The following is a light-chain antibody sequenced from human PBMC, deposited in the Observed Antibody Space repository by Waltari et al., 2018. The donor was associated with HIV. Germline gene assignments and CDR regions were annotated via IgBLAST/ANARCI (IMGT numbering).Light chain of an antibody. J-gene: IGKJ1*01. Sequence: EIVLTQSPATLSLSPGERATLSCRASQSVSGYLAWYQQKPGQAPRLLIYDASSRATGIPARFSGSESGTDFTLPISSLEPEDFAVYYCHQRSNWPQTFGQGTKVEIK. V-gene: IGKV3-11*01. CDR1: QSVSGY. CDR2: DAS. CDR3: HQRSNWPQT.